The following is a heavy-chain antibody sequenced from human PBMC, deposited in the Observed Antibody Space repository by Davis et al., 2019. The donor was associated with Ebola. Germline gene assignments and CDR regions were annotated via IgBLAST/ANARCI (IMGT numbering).Heavy chain of an antibody. CDR3: KIAARVGAHFDY. J-gene: IGHJ4*02. CDR1: GFTFSSYS. V-gene: IGHV3-21*01. D-gene: IGHD6-6*01. CDR2: ISSSSSYI. Sequence: PGGSLRLSCAASGFTFSSYSMNWVRQAPGKGLEWVSSISSSSSYIYYADSVKGRFTISRDNAKNSLYLQMNSLRAEDTAVYYCKIAARVGAHFDYWGQGTLVTVSS.